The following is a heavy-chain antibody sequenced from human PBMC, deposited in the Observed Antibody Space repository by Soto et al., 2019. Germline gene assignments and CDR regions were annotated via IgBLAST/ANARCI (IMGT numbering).Heavy chain of an antibody. D-gene: IGHD2-8*02. J-gene: IGHJ6*02. CDR2: ISSGSNTI. Sequence: GGSLRLSCAASGFTFSSYSMNWVRQAPGKGLEWVSYISSGSNTIYYADSVKGRFTISRDNAKNSLYLQMNSLRDEDTAVYYCARSGRRGDYYYGMDVWGQGTTVTVSS. V-gene: IGHV3-48*02. CDR1: GFTFSSYS. CDR3: ARSGRRGDYYYGMDV.